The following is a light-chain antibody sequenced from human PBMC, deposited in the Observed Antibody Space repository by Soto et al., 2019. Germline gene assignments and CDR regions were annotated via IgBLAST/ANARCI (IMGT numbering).Light chain of an antibody. CDR2: DVV. J-gene: IGLJ1*01. CDR1: SSDVGGYNY. Sequence: QSALTQPGSVSGSPGQSVTISCTGTSSDVGGYNYVSWYQQHPGKAPKLIIYDVVKRSSGVPDHFSGSKSGNTASLTISGLDAEDEADYYCCSYAGNYLYVFGTGTKLTVL. CDR3: CSYAGNYLYV. V-gene: IGLV2-11*01.